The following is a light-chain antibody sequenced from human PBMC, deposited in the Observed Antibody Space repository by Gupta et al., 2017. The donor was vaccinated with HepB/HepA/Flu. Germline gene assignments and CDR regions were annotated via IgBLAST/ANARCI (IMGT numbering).Light chain of an antibody. V-gene: IGLV2-8*01. Sequence: QSALTLPPSASGSPGPSVPISCTGTSSDVGDYNYVSWYQQHPGKAPKLMIYEVSKRPSSVPDRFSGSKSGNAASLTVAGLQAEDEADYYCSSYASSNNFVVFGGGTKLTVL. J-gene: IGLJ2*01. CDR3: SSYASSNNFVV. CDR2: EVS. CDR1: SSDVGDYNY.